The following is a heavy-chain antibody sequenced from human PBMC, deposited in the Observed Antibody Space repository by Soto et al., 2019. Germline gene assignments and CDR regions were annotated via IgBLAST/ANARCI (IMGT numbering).Heavy chain of an antibody. J-gene: IGHJ6*02. Sequence: QVQLQESGPGLVKPSGTLSLTCAVSGGSISSSNWWSWVRQPPGKGLEWIGEIYHSGSTNYNPSLQCRVTISVDKSKTQFSLKLSSVTAADTAVYYCASVSGSYYHGMDVWGQGTTVTVSS. CDR3: ASVSGSYYHGMDV. CDR2: IYHSGST. D-gene: IGHD1-26*01. V-gene: IGHV4-4*02. CDR1: GGSISSSNW.